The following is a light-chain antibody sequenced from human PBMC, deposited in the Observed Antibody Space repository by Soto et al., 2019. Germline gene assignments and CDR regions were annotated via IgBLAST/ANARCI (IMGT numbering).Light chain of an antibody. V-gene: IGKV3-20*01. CDR3: QQYGGSPRT. CDR1: QSVSIY. Sequence: ETVMTQSPATLSVSPGERATLSCRASQSVSIYLAWYQQKPGQAPRLLIYGASSRATGIPDRFSGSGSGTDFTLTISRLEPEDFALYYCQQYGGSPRTFGQGTKVDIK. J-gene: IGKJ1*01. CDR2: GAS.